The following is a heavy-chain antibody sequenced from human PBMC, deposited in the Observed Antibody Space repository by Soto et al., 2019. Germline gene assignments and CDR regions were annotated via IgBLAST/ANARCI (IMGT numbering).Heavy chain of an antibody. V-gene: IGHV3-33*06. CDR2: IWYNGSDK. CDR1: GFTFSSYG. Sequence: VGSLSLSCAASGFTFSSYGMHWVRQAPGKGLEWVAVIWYNGSDKKYADSVKGRFTISRDNSEKTLYLQMNSLRAEDTAVYYCAEDYGDWTGLYYYGMDVWGQGTTVTVSS. D-gene: IGHD4-17*01. J-gene: IGHJ6*02. CDR3: AEDYGDWTGLYYYGMDV.